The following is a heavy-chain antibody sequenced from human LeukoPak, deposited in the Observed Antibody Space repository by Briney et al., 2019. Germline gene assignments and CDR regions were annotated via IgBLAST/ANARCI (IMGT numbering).Heavy chain of an antibody. CDR3: TRDPIAAAASGGDN. CDR2: ITSRRSYM. Sequence: GGSLRLSCAASGFTFSDYSMNWVRQAPGKGLEGVSSITSRRSYMYYGDSVKGRFAISRDNAKNSLYLQMNSLRAEDTAVYYCTRDPIAAAASGGDNWGQGTLVTVSS. V-gene: IGHV3-21*01. CDR1: GFTFSDYS. J-gene: IGHJ4*02. D-gene: IGHD6-13*01.